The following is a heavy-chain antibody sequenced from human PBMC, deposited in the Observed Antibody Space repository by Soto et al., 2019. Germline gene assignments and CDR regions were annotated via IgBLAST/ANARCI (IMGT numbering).Heavy chain of an antibody. Sequence: PGGSLRLSCAASGFTFSSYWMSWVRQAPGKGLEWVANIKQDGSEKYYVDSVKGRFTISRDNAKNSLYLQMNSLRAEDTAVYYCASHKRYNWNYGLDYWGQGTLVTVSS. CDR2: IKQDGSEK. D-gene: IGHD1-7*01. J-gene: IGHJ4*02. CDR3: ASHKRYNWNYGLDY. CDR1: GFTFSSYW. V-gene: IGHV3-7*01.